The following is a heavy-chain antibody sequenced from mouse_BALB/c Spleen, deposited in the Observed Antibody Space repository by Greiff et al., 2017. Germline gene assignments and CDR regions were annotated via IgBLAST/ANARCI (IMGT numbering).Heavy chain of an antibody. V-gene: IGHV5-12-2*01. J-gene: IGHJ4*01. CDR2: ISNGGGST. CDR3: ARHGRNGYDSLYYAMDY. Sequence: EVKLVESGGGLVQPGGSLKLSCAASGFTFSSYTMSWVRQTPEKRLEWVAYISNGGGSTYYPDTVKGRFTISRDNAKNTLYLQMSSLKSEDTAMYYCARHGRNGYDSLYYAMDYWGQGTSVTVSS. CDR1: GFTFSSYT. D-gene: IGHD2-2*01.